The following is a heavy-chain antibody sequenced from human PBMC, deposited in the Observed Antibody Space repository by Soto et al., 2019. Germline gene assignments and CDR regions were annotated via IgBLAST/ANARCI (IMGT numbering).Heavy chain of an antibody. CDR3: GNERRGSGWSGCNF. Sequence: VKLLESGGGLVQPGGSLRLSCAASGFIFRDYAMNWVRQAPGKGLEWVSDISGSGDSARYADSVKGRFTISRDNSRNTLYLQINSLRVDDTAVYYCGNERRGSGWSGCNFLGQGTLVTFSS. CDR1: GFIFRDYA. CDR2: ISGSGDSA. D-gene: IGHD6-19*01. V-gene: IGHV3-23*01. J-gene: IGHJ4*02.